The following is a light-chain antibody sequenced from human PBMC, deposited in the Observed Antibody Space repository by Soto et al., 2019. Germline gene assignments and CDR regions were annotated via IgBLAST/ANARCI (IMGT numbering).Light chain of an antibody. CDR1: SSDVGGYNY. V-gene: IGLV2-14*03. J-gene: IGLJ1*01. Sequence: QAALTQPASVSGSPGQSITISCTGTSSDVGGYNYVSWYQQHPGKAPKLMIYDVSDRPSGVSNRFSASKSGNTASLTISALQAEDEAAYYCCSYTSSSTPWVFGTGTKVTVL. CDR3: CSYTSSSTPWV. CDR2: DVS.